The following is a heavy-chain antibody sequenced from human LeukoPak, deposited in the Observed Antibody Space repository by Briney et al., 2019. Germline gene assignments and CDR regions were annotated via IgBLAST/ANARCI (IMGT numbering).Heavy chain of an antibody. CDR3: ARYPLSYTSNWHYYFDY. D-gene: IGHD1-7*01. Sequence: GASVKVSFKASGYTFTSYGVSWVRQAPGQGLEWVGWISASNGNTNSAQKLQGRVTLTTDTSSSTAYVELRSLRSDDTAVYYCARYPLSYTSNWHYYFDYWGQGTLLTVSS. J-gene: IGHJ4*02. CDR1: GYTFTSYG. CDR2: ISASNGNT. V-gene: IGHV1-18*01.